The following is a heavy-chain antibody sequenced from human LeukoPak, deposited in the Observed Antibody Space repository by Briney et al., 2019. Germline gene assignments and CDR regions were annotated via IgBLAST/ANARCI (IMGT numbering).Heavy chain of an antibody. CDR2: IYYTGST. D-gene: IGHD6-19*01. CDR3: AGLAFRSGWNFDY. J-gene: IGHJ4*02. Sequence: SGTLSLTCTVSGGFISSGTYHWGWVRQPPGKGLEWIGSIYYTGSTYYSPSLKSRVTMSVDTSKNQFSLNLSSVTAADTAVYFCAGLAFRSGWNFDYWGQGTLVTVSS. CDR1: GGFISSGTYH. V-gene: IGHV4-39*01.